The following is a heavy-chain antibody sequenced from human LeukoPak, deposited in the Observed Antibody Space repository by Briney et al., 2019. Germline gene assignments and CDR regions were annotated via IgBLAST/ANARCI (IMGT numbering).Heavy chain of an antibody. CDR3: ARDRPSYDILTGYYFYFDY. Sequence: ASVKVSCKASGYTFTSYGISWVRQAPGQGLEWMGWISAYNGNTNYAQKLRGRVTMTTDTSTSTAYMELRSLRSDDTAVYYCARDRPSYDILTGYYFYFDYWGQGTLVTVSS. CDR2: ISAYNGNT. D-gene: IGHD3-9*01. J-gene: IGHJ4*02. V-gene: IGHV1-18*01. CDR1: GYTFTSYG.